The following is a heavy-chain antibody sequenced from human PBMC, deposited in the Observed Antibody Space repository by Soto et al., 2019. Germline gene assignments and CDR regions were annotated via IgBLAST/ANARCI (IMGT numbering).Heavy chain of an antibody. J-gene: IGHJ6*02. V-gene: IGHV4-30-2*01. CDR3: ARVPDV. Sequence: SETLSLTCAVSGGSMSSGGYSWSWTRQPPGKGLEWIGYIYHNGSPYYNPSLKSRVTISVDRSKNQFSLKLSSVTAADTAVYYCARVPDVWGQGTTVTVSS. CDR2: IYHNGSP. CDR1: GGSMSSGGYS.